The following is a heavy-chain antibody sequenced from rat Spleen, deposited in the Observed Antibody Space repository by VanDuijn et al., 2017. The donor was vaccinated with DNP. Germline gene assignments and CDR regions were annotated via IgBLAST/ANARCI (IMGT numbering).Heavy chain of an antibody. CDR2: IWTGGNP. Sequence: QVQLKESGPGLVQPSQTLSLTCTVSEFSLINYNVHWVRQPTGKGLEWMGVIWTGGNPEYNLALKSRLSISRDTSKSQVFLKMNSLQTEDTATYYCARGDYDGSYYSYYFDYWGQGVMVTVSS. D-gene: IGHD1-12*02. CDR1: EFSLINYN. V-gene: IGHV2-30*01. CDR3: ARGDYDGSYYSYYFDY. J-gene: IGHJ2*01.